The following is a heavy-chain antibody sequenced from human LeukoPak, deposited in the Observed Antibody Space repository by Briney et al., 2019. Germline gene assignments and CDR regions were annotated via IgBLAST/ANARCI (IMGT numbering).Heavy chain of an antibody. CDR3: ARDKPRSYGDYFKYGMDV. Sequence: ASVKVSCKASGYTFTSYGISWVRQAPGQGLEWMGWISAYNGNTNYAQKLQGRVTMTTDTSTSTAYMELRSLRSDDTAVYYCARDKPRSYGDYFKYGMDVWGQGTTVTVSS. CDR1: GYTFTSYG. V-gene: IGHV1-18*01. D-gene: IGHD4-17*01. J-gene: IGHJ6*02. CDR2: ISAYNGNT.